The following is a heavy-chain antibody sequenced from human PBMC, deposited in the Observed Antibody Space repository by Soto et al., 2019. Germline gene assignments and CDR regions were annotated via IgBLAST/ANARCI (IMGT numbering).Heavy chain of an antibody. Sequence: ASVKVSCKASGYTFTGYYMHWVRQAPGQGLEWMGWINPNSGGTNYAQKFQGRVTMTRDTSISTAYMELSRLRSDDTAVYYCARVTTRYYYYYGMDVWGQGTTVTVS. D-gene: IGHD3-22*01. V-gene: IGHV1-2*02. CDR2: INPNSGGT. CDR3: ARVTTRYYYYYGMDV. J-gene: IGHJ6*02. CDR1: GYTFTGYY.